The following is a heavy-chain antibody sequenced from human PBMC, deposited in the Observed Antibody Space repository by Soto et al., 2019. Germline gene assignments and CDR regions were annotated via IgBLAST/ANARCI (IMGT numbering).Heavy chain of an antibody. CDR1: GFAFSNYS. J-gene: IGHJ6*03. CDR2: DTGHTTFT. CDR3: AREVATFQGFHYYYYMCV. Sequence: EVHLEESGGGLVNPGGSLRLSCVGSGFAFSNYSINWVRQAPVKGLEWVSSDTGHTTFTSHADSVRGRFIASRDNARNSLYMQMEGLRAEDTAIYYCAREVATFQGFHYYYYMCVWGKGTTVTVSS. D-gene: IGHD3-10*01. V-gene: IGHV3-21*03.